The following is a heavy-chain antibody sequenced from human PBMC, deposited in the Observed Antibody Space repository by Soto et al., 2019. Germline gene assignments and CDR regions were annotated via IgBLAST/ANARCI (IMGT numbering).Heavy chain of an antibody. J-gene: IGHJ5*02. CDR3: ARGPTRSYNYFDP. CDR2: ISANSGIT. CDR1: CYLFTNYG. Sequence: SVEVSCRASCYLFTNYGITWVRRAPGQGLEWMGWISANSGITYNAERLQGRVTMTTDTSTSTAYLELRNLGSDDTAIYYCARGPTRSYNYFDPWGQGTPVTVYS. V-gene: IGHV1-18*01.